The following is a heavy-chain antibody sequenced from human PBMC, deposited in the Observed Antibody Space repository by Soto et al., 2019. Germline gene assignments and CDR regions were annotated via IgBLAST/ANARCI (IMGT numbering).Heavy chain of an antibody. Sequence: EVQLVESGGGLVQPGGSLRLSCAASGFTFSNYWMYWVRQAPGKGLEWVSRINSDGSVSSYADSVKGRLTISRDNVKNTLYLEMDSLTADDTAVYYCARGDYVGGTCYALAGSFYYYMDVWGKGTTVTVFS. D-gene: IGHD2-15*01. CDR3: ARGDYVGGTCYALAGSFYYYMDV. J-gene: IGHJ6*03. V-gene: IGHV3-74*02. CDR2: INSDGSVS. CDR1: GFTFSNYW.